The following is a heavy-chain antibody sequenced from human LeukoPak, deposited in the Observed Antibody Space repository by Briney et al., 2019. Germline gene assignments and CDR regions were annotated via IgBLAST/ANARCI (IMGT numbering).Heavy chain of an antibody. Sequence: SETLSLTCAVSGYSISNGYYWVWIRQSPGKGLEWIGSLYHSDSAYYNTSLKSRVSMSVDASRNQFSLKLSFVTAADTAVYYCARQHDSYCYYYVDVWGSGTTVTVSS. J-gene: IGHJ6*03. CDR2: LYHSDSA. CDR3: ARQHDSYCYYYVDV. CDR1: GYSISNGYY. V-gene: IGHV4-38-2*01.